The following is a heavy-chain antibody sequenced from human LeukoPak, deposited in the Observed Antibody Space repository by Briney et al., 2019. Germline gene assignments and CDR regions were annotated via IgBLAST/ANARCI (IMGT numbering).Heavy chain of an antibody. CDR2: ISGSGGST. D-gene: IGHD3-10*01. Sequence: PAGSLRLSCAASGFTFSSCAMSWVRQAPGKGLEWVSAISGSGGSTYYADSVRGRFTISRDNSKNTVYLQMNSLRAEDTAVYYCGEGRKGACFPNYWGQGTLVTVSS. J-gene: IGHJ4*02. CDR1: GFTFSSCA. V-gene: IGHV3-23*01. CDR3: GEGRKGACFPNY.